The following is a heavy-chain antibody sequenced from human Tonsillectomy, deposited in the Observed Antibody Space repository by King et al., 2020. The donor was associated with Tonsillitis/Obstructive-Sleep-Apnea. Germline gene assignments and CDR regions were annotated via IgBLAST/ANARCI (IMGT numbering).Heavy chain of an antibody. V-gene: IGHV4-34*01. D-gene: IGHD5-12*01. Sequence: VQLQQWGAGLLKPSETLSLTCAVYGGSFSGYYWSWIRQPPGKGRGGMGEINHSGGSNYNPSLKSRVTISVDTSNNQFSLKLSSVTAADTAVYYCAREMSGYGLDAFDIWGHGTMVTVSS. J-gene: IGHJ3*02. CDR3: AREMSGYGLDAFDI. CDR2: INHSGGS. CDR1: GGSFSGYY.